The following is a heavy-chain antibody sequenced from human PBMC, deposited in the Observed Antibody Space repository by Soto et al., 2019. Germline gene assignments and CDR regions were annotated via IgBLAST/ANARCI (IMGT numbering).Heavy chain of an antibody. CDR2: IYYSGST. Sequence: TSETLSLTCTVSGGSISSGGYYWSWIRQHPGKGLEWIGYIYYSGSTYYNPSLKSRVTISVDTSKNQFSLKLSSVTAADTAVYYCARVSGIYYYGMDVWGQGTTVTV. D-gene: IGHD3-10*01. CDR1: GGSISSGGYY. J-gene: IGHJ6*02. CDR3: ARVSGIYYYGMDV. V-gene: IGHV4-31*03.